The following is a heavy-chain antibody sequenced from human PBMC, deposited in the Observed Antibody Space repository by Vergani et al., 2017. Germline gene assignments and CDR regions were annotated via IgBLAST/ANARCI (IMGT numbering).Heavy chain of an antibody. CDR1: GGSISSYY. J-gene: IGHJ5*02. Sequence: VQLQESGPGLVKPSETLSLTCTVSGGSISSYYWSWIRQPPGKGLEWIGYIYYSGSTNYNPSLKSRFTISVDTSKNQFALKLSSVTAADTAVYYCARARWYCSSTSCYTRWFDPWGQGTLVTVSS. CDR2: IYYSGST. V-gene: IGHV4-59*01. CDR3: ARARWYCSSTSCYTRWFDP. D-gene: IGHD2-2*02.